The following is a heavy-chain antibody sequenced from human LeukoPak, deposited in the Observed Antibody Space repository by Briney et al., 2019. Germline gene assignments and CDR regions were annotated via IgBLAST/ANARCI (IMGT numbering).Heavy chain of an antibody. D-gene: IGHD3-22*01. J-gene: IGHJ4*02. CDR2: IIPIFGTA. CDR1: GGTFSSYA. V-gene: IGHV1-69*13. Sequence: ASVKVSCEASGGTFSSYAICWVRQAPGQGLEWMGGIIPIFGTANYAQKFQGRVTITADESTSTAYMELSSLRSEDTAVYYCATSTPDYYDSSGYFDYWGQGTLVTVSS. CDR3: ATSTPDYYDSSGYFDY.